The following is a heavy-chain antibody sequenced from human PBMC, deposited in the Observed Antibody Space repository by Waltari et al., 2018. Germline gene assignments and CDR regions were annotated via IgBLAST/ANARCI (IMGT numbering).Heavy chain of an antibody. CDR3: ARDLKDYGDSSYYFDY. D-gene: IGHD4-17*01. V-gene: IGHV4-4*02. CDR1: GGSISSSNW. CDR2: IYHTGST. J-gene: IGHJ4*02. Sequence: QVQLQESGPGLVKPSGTLSLTCAVSGGSISSSNWWSWVRQPPGKGLEWIGEIYHTGSTNDNPALKSRVTISVDKSKNQFSLKLSSVTAADTAVYYCARDLKDYGDSSYYFDYWGQGTLVTVSS.